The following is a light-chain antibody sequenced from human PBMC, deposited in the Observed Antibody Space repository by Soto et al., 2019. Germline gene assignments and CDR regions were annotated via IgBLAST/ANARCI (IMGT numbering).Light chain of an antibody. J-gene: IGKJ5*01. CDR3: QQTYNTPIT. Sequence: IQLTQSPSSLSASVGDRVTITCLASQIISTSLAWYQQQPGKAPKLLIYAASSLQSGVPSRFSGSGSGTHFTLTITSLQPEDSATYYCQQTYNTPITFGQGTRLEIK. V-gene: IGKV1-39*01. CDR2: AAS. CDR1: QIISTS.